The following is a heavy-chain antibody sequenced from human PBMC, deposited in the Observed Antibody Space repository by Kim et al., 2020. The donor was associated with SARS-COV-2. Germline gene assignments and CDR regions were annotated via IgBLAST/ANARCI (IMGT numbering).Heavy chain of an antibody. CDR3: ARDIAAAGTANYYYYGMDV. CDR1: GFTFSSYG. Sequence: GRSLRLSCAASGFTFSSYGMHWVRQAPGKGLEWVAVIWYDGSNKYYADSVKGRFTISRDNSKNTLYLQMNSLRAEDTAVYYCARDIAAAGTANYYYYGMDVWGQGTTVTVSS. V-gene: IGHV3-33*01. CDR2: IWYDGSNK. D-gene: IGHD6-13*01. J-gene: IGHJ6*02.